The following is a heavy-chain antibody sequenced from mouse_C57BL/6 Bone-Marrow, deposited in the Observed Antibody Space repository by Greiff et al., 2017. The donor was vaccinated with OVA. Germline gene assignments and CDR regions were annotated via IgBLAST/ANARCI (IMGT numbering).Heavy chain of an antibody. CDR2: ISNGGGST. CDR1: GFTFSDYY. J-gene: IGHJ2*01. V-gene: IGHV5-12*01. CDR3: ARHGSDY. Sequence: EVKLMESGGGLVQPGGSLKLSCAASGFTFSDYYMYWVRQTPEKRLEWVAYISNGGGSTYYPDTVQGRFTISRDNAKNTLYLQMSRLKSEDTAMYYCARHGSDYWGQGTTLTVSS. D-gene: IGHD1-1*01.